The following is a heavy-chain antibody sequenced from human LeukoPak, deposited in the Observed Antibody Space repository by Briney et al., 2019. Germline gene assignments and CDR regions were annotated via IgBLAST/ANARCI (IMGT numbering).Heavy chain of an antibody. V-gene: IGHV4-59*01. D-gene: IGHD4-17*01. J-gene: IGHJ2*01. Sequence: KPSETLSLPCTVSGGSISSYYWSWIRQPPGKGLEWIGYIYYSGSTNYNPSLKSRVTISVDTSKNQFSLKLSSVTAADTAVYYCARAFSDYYWYFDLWGRGTLVTVSS. CDR3: ARAFSDYYWYFDL. CDR1: GGSISSYY. CDR2: IYYSGST.